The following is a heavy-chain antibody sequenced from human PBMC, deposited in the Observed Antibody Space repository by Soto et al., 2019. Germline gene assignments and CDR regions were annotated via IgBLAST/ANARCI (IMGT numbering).Heavy chain of an antibody. V-gene: IGHV1-8*01. CDR1: GYTFTSYD. CDR2: MNPNSGNT. Sequence: ASVKVSCKASGYTFTSYDINWVRQATGQGLEWMGWMNPNSGNTGYAQKFQGRVTMTRNTSISTAYMELSSLRSEDTAVYYCAIHRGYSSSWFLERAEDSAFDIWGQGTMVTVSS. J-gene: IGHJ3*02. D-gene: IGHD6-13*01. CDR3: AIHRGYSSSWFLERAEDSAFDI.